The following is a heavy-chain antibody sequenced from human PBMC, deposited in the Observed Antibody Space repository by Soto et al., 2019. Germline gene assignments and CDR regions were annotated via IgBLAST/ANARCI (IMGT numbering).Heavy chain of an antibody. CDR3: ARDSTYYYDSSGHQPFDY. CDR1: GYTFTSYY. J-gene: IGHJ4*02. V-gene: IGHV1-46*01. CDR2: INTSGGST. Sequence: GASVKVSCKASGYTFTSYYMHWVRQAPGQGLEWMGIINTSGGSTSYAQKFQGRVTMTRDTSTSTVYMELSSLRSEDTAVYYCARDSTYYYDSSGHQPFDYWGQGTLVTVSS. D-gene: IGHD3-22*01.